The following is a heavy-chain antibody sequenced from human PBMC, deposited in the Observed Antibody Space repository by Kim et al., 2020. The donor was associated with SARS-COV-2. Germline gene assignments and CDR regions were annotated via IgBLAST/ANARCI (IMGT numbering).Heavy chain of an antibody. V-gene: IGHV4-39*01. J-gene: IGHJ6*02. D-gene: IGHD1-26*01. Sequence: SETLSLTCTVSGGSISSSSYYWGWIRQPPGKGLEWIGSIYYSGSTYYNPSLKSRVTISVDTSKNQFSLKLSSVTDADTAVYYCARHESGSYYYGMDVWGQGTTVTVSS. CDR1: GGSISSSSYY. CDR3: ARHESGSYYYGMDV. CDR2: IYYSGST.